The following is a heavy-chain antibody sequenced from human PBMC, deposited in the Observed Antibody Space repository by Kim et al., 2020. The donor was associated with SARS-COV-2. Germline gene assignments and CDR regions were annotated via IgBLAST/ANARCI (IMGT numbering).Heavy chain of an antibody. D-gene: IGHD6-13*01. CDR1: GFTFSNYG. CDR3: AKDGPLFSSSWYYLDY. CDR2: IWYDGSNE. V-gene: IGHV3-33*06. J-gene: IGHJ4*01. Sequence: GGSLRLSCAASGFTFSNYGMHWLRQAPGKGLEWVALIWYDGSNEYYADSVKGRFTISRDNSKNMVYLQMNSLRAEDTALYYCAKDGPLFSSSWYYLDYWG.